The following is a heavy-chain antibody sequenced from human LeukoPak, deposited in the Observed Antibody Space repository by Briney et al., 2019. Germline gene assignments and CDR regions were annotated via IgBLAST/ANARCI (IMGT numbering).Heavy chain of an antibody. CDR1: GGSISSYY. J-gene: IGHJ4*02. CDR2: IYYSGST. V-gene: IGHV4-59*08. D-gene: IGHD3-10*01. Sequence: SETLSLTCTVSGGSISSYYWSWIRQPPGKGLEWIGYIYYSGSTNYNPSLKSRVTISVDTSKNQFSLKLSSVTGADTAVYYCARSTYYYGSGPHFDYWGQGTLVTVSS. CDR3: ARSTYYYGSGPHFDY.